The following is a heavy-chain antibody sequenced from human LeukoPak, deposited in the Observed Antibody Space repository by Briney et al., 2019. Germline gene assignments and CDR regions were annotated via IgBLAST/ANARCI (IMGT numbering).Heavy chain of an antibody. CDR3: AKVVSSGYYYDSSGYYYDY. J-gene: IGHJ4*02. Sequence: GGSLRLSCAASGFSFTKCVMDWVRQAPGKGLEWVAIISKDGSMRYYADSVKGRFTISRDNSKNTLYLQMNSLRAEDTAVYYCAKVVSSGYYYDSSGYYYDYWGQGTLVTVSS. V-gene: IGHV3-30*04. D-gene: IGHD3-22*01. CDR1: GFSFTKCV. CDR2: ISKDGSMR.